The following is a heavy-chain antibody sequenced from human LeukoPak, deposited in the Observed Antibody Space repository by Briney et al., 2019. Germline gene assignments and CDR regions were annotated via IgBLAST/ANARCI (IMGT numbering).Heavy chain of an antibody. CDR1: GFTFGSYS. Sequence: PGGSLRLSCVASGFTFGSYSMNWVRQAPGKGLEWVSYISSGSSIMYYADSVKGRFTISRDTAKNSLYLQMNSLGAEDTAVYYCARARDGYNLDYWGQGTLVTVSS. J-gene: IGHJ4*02. V-gene: IGHV3-48*04. CDR2: ISSGSSIM. D-gene: IGHD5-24*01. CDR3: ARARDGYNLDY.